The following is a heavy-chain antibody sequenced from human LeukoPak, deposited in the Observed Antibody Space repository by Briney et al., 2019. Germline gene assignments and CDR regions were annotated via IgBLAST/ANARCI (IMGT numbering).Heavy chain of an antibody. CDR2: INPTGTWT. J-gene: IGHJ5*01. Sequence: ASVKVSFKSSGYTFTNNWLHWVRQPPGQGLEWVGLINPTGTWTLYTHNFQGRITLTRDTSTTTDYMELSSLTSEDPAVYYCARDNSVGDIAWWFDPWGQGTLVTVSS. V-gene: IGHV1-46*01. CDR1: GYTFTNNW. D-gene: IGHD2-15*01. CDR3: ARDNSVGDIAWWFDP.